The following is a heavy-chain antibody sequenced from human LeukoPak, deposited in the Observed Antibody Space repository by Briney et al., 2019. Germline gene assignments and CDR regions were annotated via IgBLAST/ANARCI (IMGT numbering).Heavy chain of an antibody. J-gene: IGHJ4*02. V-gene: IGHV4-39*01. CDR2: IYYGGST. Sequence: PSESLSLTWTVSGDSVRRSSYYWGWVRQPPGKGLEWIGNIYYGGSTYYNASLKSRVTISVDTSKNQFSLKLSSVTAADTAVYYCASTAYYYGSGFDYWGQGTLVTVSS. CDR1: GDSVRRSSYY. CDR3: ASTAYYYGSGFDY. D-gene: IGHD3-10*01.